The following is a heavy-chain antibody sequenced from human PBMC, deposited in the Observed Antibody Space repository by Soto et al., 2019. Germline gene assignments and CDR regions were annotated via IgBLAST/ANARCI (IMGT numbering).Heavy chain of an antibody. J-gene: IGHJ5*02. CDR2: ISSSSSYI. CDR3: ARRGAITSRPNWFDP. Sequence: GGSLRLSCAASGFTFSSYSMNWVRQAPGKGLEWVSSISSSSSYIYYADSVKGRFTISRDNAKNSLYLQMNSLRAEDTAVYYCARRGAITSRPNWFDPWGQGTLVTVSS. D-gene: IGHD1-20*01. V-gene: IGHV3-21*01. CDR1: GFTFSSYS.